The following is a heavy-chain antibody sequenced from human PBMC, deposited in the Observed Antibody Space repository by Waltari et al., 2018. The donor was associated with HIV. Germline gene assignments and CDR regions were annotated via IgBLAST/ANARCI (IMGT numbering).Heavy chain of an antibody. J-gene: IGHJ4*02. D-gene: IGHD1-20*01. CDR1: GFTFNCYA. Sequence: QVQLVDSGGGVVQPGRSLRLPCAASGFTFNCYALPWVRQAPGKGLEWVAVISYDGRHIFYADSVRGRFTISRDNSKNTLYLQMNSLTPADTAVYYCARAYNWNIRSPGFCDFWGQGTLVTVSS. CDR3: ARAYNWNIRSPGFCDF. V-gene: IGHV3-30*04. CDR2: ISYDGRHI.